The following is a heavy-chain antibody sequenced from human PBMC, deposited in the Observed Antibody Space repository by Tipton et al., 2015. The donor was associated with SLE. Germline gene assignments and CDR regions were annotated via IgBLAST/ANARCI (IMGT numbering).Heavy chain of an antibody. Sequence: SLRLSCAASGFTFSDHYMSWIRQAPGKGLEWVSVIYSGGSTYYADSVKGRFTFSRDDSKNALYLQMNSLRAEDTAVYYCAKDGAGTYFQHWGQGTLVTVSS. CDR3: AKDGAGTYFQH. V-gene: IGHV3-23*03. CDR2: IYSGGST. CDR1: GFTFSDHY. J-gene: IGHJ1*01. D-gene: IGHD6-13*01.